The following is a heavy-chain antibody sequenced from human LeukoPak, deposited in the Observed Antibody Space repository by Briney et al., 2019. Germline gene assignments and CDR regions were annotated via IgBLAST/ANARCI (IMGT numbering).Heavy chain of an antibody. D-gene: IGHD3-16*02. CDR1: GGSINSNSFY. CDR2: LSYSGST. J-gene: IGHJ4*02. CDR3: ARFIMITFGGVIAPGGIDY. Sequence: SETLSLTCTVSGGSINSNSFYWGWARQPPGKGLEWIGIGSLSYSGSTYYSPSLKSRVTISVDTSKNQFSLKLSSVTAADTAVYYCARFIMITFGGVIAPGGIDYWGQGTLVTVSS. V-gene: IGHV4-39*07.